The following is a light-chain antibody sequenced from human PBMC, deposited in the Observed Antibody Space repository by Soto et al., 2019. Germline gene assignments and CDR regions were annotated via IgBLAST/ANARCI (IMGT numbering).Light chain of an antibody. CDR3: CFYTSSRTVI. CDR1: SSDVGGYNY. CDR2: DVD. J-gene: IGLJ2*01. V-gene: IGLV2-14*03. Sequence: QSARTQPASISGSPGQSITISGNGTSSDVGGYNYVSWYQQYPGKAPKLMIYDVDNRPSGVSNRFSGSKSGKTASLTISGIQAEDEADDYCCFYTSSRTVIFGGENKLT.